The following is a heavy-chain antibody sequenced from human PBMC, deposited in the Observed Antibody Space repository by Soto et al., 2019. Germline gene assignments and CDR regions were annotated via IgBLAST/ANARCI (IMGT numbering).Heavy chain of an antibody. CDR2: ISYDGSNK. V-gene: IGHV3-30-3*01. J-gene: IGHJ4*02. CDR3: AREIQRWLQPGYYFDY. Sequence: GGSLRLSCAASGFTFSSYAMHWVRQAPGKGLEWVAVISYDGSNKYYADSVKGRFTISRDNSKNTLYLQMNSLRAEDTAVYYYAREIQRWLQPGYYFDYWGQGTLVTV. CDR1: GFTFSSYA. D-gene: IGHD5-18*01.